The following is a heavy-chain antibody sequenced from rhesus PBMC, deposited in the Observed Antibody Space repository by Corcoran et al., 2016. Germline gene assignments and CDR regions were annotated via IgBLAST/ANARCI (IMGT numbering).Heavy chain of an antibody. CDR1: GYSISSGYY. Sequence: QVQLQESGPGLVKPSETLSLTCAVSGYSISSGYYWSWIRQPPGKGLEWIGYITYSGSTSHNPSLKSRVTISRDTSKNQFSLKLSSVTAADTAVYYCARDPHRFDVWGPGVLVTVSS. CDR2: ITYSGST. V-gene: IGHV4-122*02. J-gene: IGHJ5-1*01. CDR3: ARDPHRFDV.